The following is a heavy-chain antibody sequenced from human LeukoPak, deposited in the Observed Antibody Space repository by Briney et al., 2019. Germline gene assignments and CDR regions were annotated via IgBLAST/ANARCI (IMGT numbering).Heavy chain of an antibody. CDR2: ISGSGGST. Sequence: GGSLRLSCAASGFTFSSYAMSWVRQAPGKGLEWVSAISGSGGSTYYADSVKGRFTISRDNSKNTLYLQMNSLRAEDTAVYYCAKSPDILTGYYMDDAFDIWGQGTMVTVSS. CDR1: GFTFSSYA. CDR3: AKSPDILTGYYMDDAFDI. V-gene: IGHV3-23*01. D-gene: IGHD3-9*01. J-gene: IGHJ3*02.